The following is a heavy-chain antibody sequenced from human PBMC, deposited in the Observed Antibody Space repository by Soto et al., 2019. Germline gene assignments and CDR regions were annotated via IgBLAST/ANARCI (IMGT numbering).Heavy chain of an antibody. D-gene: IGHD6-19*01. CDR2: IYWDDDK. Sequence: QITLKESGPALVTPTQTLTLTCSFSGFSLSTSGVGVGWIRQPPGKALEWLALIYWDDDKRYNPSLKSRLTISKDTYRDQVVLTMTNMDPMDTATSYCAHRRARNTGWSEGLFDFWGQGTLVTVSS. V-gene: IGHV2-5*02. J-gene: IGHJ4*02. CDR3: AHRRARNTGWSEGLFDF. CDR1: GFSLSTSGVG.